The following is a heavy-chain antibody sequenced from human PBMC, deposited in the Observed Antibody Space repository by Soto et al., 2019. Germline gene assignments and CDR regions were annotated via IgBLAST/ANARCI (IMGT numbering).Heavy chain of an antibody. Sequence: QVQLVESGGGVVQPGRSLRLSCAASGFTFSTYGMHWVRQAPGKGLEWVAVISYDGSNKYYADSVKGRFTISRDNSKNTLYLQMNSLRAEDTAVYYCAKDTRPGIAVAGINWFDPWGQGTLVTVSS. J-gene: IGHJ5*02. D-gene: IGHD6-19*01. V-gene: IGHV3-30*18. CDR3: AKDTRPGIAVAGINWFDP. CDR1: GFTFSTYG. CDR2: ISYDGSNK.